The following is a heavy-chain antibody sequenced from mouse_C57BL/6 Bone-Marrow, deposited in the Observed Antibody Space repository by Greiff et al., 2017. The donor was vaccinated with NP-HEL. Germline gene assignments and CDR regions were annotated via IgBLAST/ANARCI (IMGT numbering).Heavy chain of an antibody. V-gene: IGHV2-2*01. J-gene: IGHJ2*01. Sequence: QVQLQQSGPGLVQPSQSLSITCTVSGFSLTSYGVHWVRQSPGKGLEWLGVIWSGGSTDYNAAFISRLSISKDNSKSQVFFKMNSLQADDTAIYYCARPGGYVYFDYWGQGTTLTVSS. D-gene: IGHD2-2*01. CDR1: GFSLTSYG. CDR2: IWSGGST. CDR3: ARPGGYVYFDY.